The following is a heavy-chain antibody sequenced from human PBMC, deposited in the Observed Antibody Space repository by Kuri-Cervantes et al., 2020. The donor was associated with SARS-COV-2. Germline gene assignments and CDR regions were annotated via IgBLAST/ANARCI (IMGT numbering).Heavy chain of an antibody. Sequence: GGSLRLSCVASGFTFSSYGMHWVRQAPGKGLERVAFIRYDGSNKYYADSVKGRFTISRDNSKNTLYLQMNSLRAEDTAVDYCANPQRVMNWGQGTLVTVSS. D-gene: IGHD2-21*01. V-gene: IGHV3-30*02. CDR3: ANPQRVMN. CDR1: GFTFSSYG. J-gene: IGHJ4*02. CDR2: IRYDGSNK.